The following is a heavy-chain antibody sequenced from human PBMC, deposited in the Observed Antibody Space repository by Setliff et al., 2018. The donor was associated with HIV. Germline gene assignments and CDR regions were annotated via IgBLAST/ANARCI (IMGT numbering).Heavy chain of an antibody. V-gene: IGHV4-31*03. J-gene: IGHJ6*03. CDR1: GGSISSGGYY. CDR2: IYYSGRT. D-gene: IGHD6-19*01. CDR3: ARVFTVAGTYYYYYMDV. Sequence: SETLSLTCTVSGGSISSGGYYWSWIRQHPGMGLEWIGYIYYSGRTYYNPSLKSRITMSVDTSKNQFSLKLSSVTAADTAVYYCARVFTVAGTYYYYYMDVWGKGTAVTVSS.